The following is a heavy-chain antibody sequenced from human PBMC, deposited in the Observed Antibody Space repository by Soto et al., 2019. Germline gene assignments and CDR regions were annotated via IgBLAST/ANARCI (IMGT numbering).Heavy chain of an antibody. V-gene: IGHV4-31*03. CDR1: GGSISSGGYY. D-gene: IGHD3-22*01. CDR3: ARGLDTDYDSSGYTTPAEVNFDY. Sequence: KASETLSLTGTVSGGSISSGGYYWSWIRQHPGKGLEWIGYIYYSGSTYYNPSLKSRVTISVDTSKNQFSLKLSSVTAADTAVYYCARGLDTDYDSSGYTTPAEVNFDYWGQGTLVTVSS. CDR2: IYYSGST. J-gene: IGHJ4*02.